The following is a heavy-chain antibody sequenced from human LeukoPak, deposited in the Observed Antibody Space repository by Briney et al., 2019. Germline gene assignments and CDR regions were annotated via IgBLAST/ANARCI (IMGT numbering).Heavy chain of an antibody. CDR1: GGSISSGGYY. V-gene: IGHV4-30-2*01. Sequence: NPSQTLSLTCTVSGGSISSGGYYWSWIRQPPGKGLEWIGEINHSGSTNYHPSLKSRVTISVDTSKNQFSLKLSSVTAADTAVYYCARPQSDFWSGYFTDAFDIWGQGTMVTVSS. J-gene: IGHJ3*02. CDR2: INHSGST. D-gene: IGHD3-3*01. CDR3: ARPQSDFWSGYFTDAFDI.